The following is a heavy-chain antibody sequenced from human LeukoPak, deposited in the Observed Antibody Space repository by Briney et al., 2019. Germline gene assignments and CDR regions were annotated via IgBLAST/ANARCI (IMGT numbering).Heavy chain of an antibody. D-gene: IGHD2-2*01. CDR1: GGSISSGGYY. CDR3: ARGTRYCSSTSCYRANWYFDL. CDR2: IYYSGST. V-gene: IGHV4-31*03. J-gene: IGHJ2*01. Sequence: PSQTLSLTCTVSGGSISSGGYYWSWIRQHPGTGLEWIGYIYYSGSTYYNPSLKSRVTISVDTSKNQFSLKLSSVTAADTAVYYCARGTRYCSSTSCYRANWYFDLWGRGTLVTVSS.